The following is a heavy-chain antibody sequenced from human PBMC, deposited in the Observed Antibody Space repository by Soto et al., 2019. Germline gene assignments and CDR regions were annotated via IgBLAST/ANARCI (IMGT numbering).Heavy chain of an antibody. Sequence: GASVKVSCKASGGTFSSYAISWVRQAPGQGLEWMGGIIPIFGTANYAQKFLGRVTMTADESTSTAHMELGSLTSEDTAVYYCAREVGDDSSGLGFWGQGTQVTVSS. V-gene: IGHV1-69*13. J-gene: IGHJ4*02. D-gene: IGHD3-22*01. CDR1: GGTFSSYA. CDR2: IIPIFGTA. CDR3: AREVGDDSSGLGF.